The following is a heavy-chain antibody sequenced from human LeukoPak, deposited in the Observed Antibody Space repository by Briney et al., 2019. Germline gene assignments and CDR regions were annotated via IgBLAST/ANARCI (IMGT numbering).Heavy chain of an antibody. J-gene: IGHJ4*02. V-gene: IGHV3-48*02. CDR3: ARDSYYDSSGYYGT. D-gene: IGHD3-22*01. CDR2: ISSSSSTI. Sequence: GGSLILSCAASGFTFSSYSMNWVRQAPGKGLEWVSYISSSSSTIYYADSVKGRFTISRDNAKNSLYLQMNSLRDEDTAVYYCARDSYYDSSGYYGTWGQGTLVTVSS. CDR1: GFTFSSYS.